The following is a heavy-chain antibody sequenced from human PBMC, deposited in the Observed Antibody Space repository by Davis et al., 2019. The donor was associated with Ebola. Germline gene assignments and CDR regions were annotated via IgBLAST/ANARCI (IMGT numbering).Heavy chain of an antibody. CDR1: GYTFTSYG. CDR2: ISAYNGNT. CDR3: ARERFLEWLLDY. Sequence: APVKVSCKASGYTFTSYGISWVRQAPGQGLEWMGWISAYNGNTNYAQKLQGRVTMTTDTSTSTAYMELRSLRSDDTAVYYCARERFLEWLLDYWGQGTLVTVSS. D-gene: IGHD3-3*01. J-gene: IGHJ4*02. V-gene: IGHV1-18*04.